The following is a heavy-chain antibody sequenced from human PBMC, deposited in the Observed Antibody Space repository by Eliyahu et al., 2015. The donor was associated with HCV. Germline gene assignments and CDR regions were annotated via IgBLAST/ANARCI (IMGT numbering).Heavy chain of an antibody. CDR2: ISSSSSXI. Sequence: EVQLVESGGGPVKPGGSLXLSCTDSRFSFXSYSXNWVRQAPGKGLGWVSSISSSSSXIYYTDSVEGRFTISRDHAKNSLYLQMNSLRAEDTAVYYCARDGCSSTTCFDYWGQGTLVTVAA. D-gene: IGHD2-2*01. CDR1: RFSFXSYS. V-gene: IGHV3-21*01. CDR3: ARDGCSSTTCFDY. J-gene: IGHJ4*02.